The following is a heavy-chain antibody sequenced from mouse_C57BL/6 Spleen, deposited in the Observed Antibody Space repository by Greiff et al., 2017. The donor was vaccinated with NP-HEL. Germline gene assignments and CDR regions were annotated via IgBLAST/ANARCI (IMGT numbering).Heavy chain of an antibody. Sequence: EVMLVESGGDLVKPGGSLKLSCAASGFTFSSYGMSWVRQTPDKRLEWVATISSGGSYTYYPDSVKGRFTISRDNAKNTLYLQMSSLKSEDTAMYYCARLGYYGSSYYFDYWGQGTTLTVSS. CDR2: ISSGGSYT. D-gene: IGHD1-1*01. CDR1: GFTFSSYG. CDR3: ARLGYYGSSYYFDY. J-gene: IGHJ2*01. V-gene: IGHV5-6*02.